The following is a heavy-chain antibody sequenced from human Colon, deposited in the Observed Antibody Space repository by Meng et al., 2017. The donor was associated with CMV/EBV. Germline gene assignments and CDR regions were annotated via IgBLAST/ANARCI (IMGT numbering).Heavy chain of an antibody. CDR3: AKDMWGLGDY. D-gene: IGHD7-27*01. CDR2: ISSDGTT. J-gene: IGHJ4*02. Sequence: GGSLRLSCAASGFTFSMYWMHWVRQVPGKGLVWVSRISSDGTTNYADSVKGRFTISRDNAKNTLYLQMNSLRAEDTAIYSCAKDMWGLGDYWGQGTLVTVSS. CDR1: GFTFSMYW. V-gene: IGHV3-74*01.